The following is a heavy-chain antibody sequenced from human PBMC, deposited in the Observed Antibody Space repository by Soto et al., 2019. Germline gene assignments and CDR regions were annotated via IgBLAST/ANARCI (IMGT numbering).Heavy chain of an antibody. Sequence: QVQLVQSGAEVKKPGSSVKVSCKASGGTFSSDTISWVRQAPGQGLEWMGRIIPILGIANYAQKFQGRVTITADKSTSTAYMELSSLRSEDTAVYYCASSASGSGWYYFDYWGQGTLVTVSS. V-gene: IGHV1-69*02. J-gene: IGHJ4*02. CDR1: GGTFSSDT. CDR3: ASSASGSGWYYFDY. CDR2: IIPILGIA. D-gene: IGHD6-19*01.